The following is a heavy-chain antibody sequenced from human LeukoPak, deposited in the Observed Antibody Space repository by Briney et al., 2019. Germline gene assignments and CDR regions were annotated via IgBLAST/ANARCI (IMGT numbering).Heavy chain of an antibody. J-gene: IGHJ5*02. CDR3: ARVPSYSSSSWFDP. D-gene: IGHD6-6*01. CDR1: GGSISSYY. CDR2: IYTSGST. V-gene: IGHV4-4*07. Sequence: SETLSLTRTVSGGSISSYYWSWIRQPAGKGLEWIGRIYTSGSTNYNPSLKSRVTMSVDTSKNQFSLKLSSVTAADTAVYYCARVPSYSSSSWFDPWGQGTLVTVSS.